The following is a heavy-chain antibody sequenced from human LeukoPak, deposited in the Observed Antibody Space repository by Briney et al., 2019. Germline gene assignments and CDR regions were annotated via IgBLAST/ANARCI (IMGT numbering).Heavy chain of an antibody. J-gene: IGHJ4*02. CDR1: KFTFSSYG. CDR3: AKDRGYSYGYFDY. V-gene: IGHV3-30*18. Sequence: GGSLRLSCAASKFTFSSYGMHWIRQAPGNGLEWVALISYDVSNKYYTDSVKGRFTISTDNSKNTLYLQMDSLRAEDTAVYYCAKDRGYSYGYFDYWGQGTLVTVSS. CDR2: ISYDVSNK. D-gene: IGHD5-18*01.